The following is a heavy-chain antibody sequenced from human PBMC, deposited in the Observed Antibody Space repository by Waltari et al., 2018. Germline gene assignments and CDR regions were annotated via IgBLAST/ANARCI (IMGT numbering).Heavy chain of an antibody. CDR3: ARPSIFGVVINDAFDI. CDR2: IYYSGST. Sequence: LQLQESVPGLVQPSETMSRTCTVSGGSISSSSYYWGWIRQPPGKGLEWIGSIYYSGSTYYNPALKSRVTISVDTSKNQFSLKLSSVTAADTAVYYCARPSIFGVVINDAFDIWGQGTMVTVSS. V-gene: IGHV4-39*01. J-gene: IGHJ3*02. D-gene: IGHD3-3*01. CDR1: GGSISSSSYY.